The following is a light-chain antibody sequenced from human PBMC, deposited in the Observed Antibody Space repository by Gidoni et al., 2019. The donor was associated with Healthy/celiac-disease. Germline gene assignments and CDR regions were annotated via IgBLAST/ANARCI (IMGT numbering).Light chain of an antibody. Sequence: SYVLTQPPAVSLPPGQTATIACGGDHLGDKSVNWYRQKSGQAPVLVVYGDRGRPSGIPERFSGSLSANTATLTISRVEVGDAADYYCQVWDTTTDRMVFGGGTKLTVL. CDR2: GDR. CDR1: HLGDKS. CDR3: QVWDTTTDRMV. V-gene: IGLV3-21*02. J-gene: IGLJ3*02.